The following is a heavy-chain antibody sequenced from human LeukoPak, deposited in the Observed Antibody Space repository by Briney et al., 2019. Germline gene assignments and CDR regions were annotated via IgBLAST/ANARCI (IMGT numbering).Heavy chain of an antibody. Sequence: PSETLSLTCTVSGGSISSYYWTWIRQPAGKGLEWTGRIYTSGSTNYNPSLKSRVTMSLDTSKNQFSLKLTSVTAADTAAYYCARDVDSPGYFDLWGRGTLVTVSS. CDR3: ARDVDSPGYFDL. J-gene: IGHJ2*01. CDR1: GGSISSYY. D-gene: IGHD3-9*01. CDR2: IYTSGST. V-gene: IGHV4-4*07.